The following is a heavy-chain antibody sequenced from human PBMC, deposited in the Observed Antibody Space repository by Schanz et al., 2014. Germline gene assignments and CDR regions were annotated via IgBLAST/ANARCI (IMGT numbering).Heavy chain of an antibody. CDR2: IWYDGSNK. Sequence: QVQLVESGGGVVQPGRSLRLSCAAYGFTLSSYGLHWVRQAPGKGLEWVAFIWYDGSNKYYADSVKGRFTISRDNSKNTLYLQMNTLRAEDTAVYYCARDRGYCSGGSCLTFDYWGQGTLVTVAS. J-gene: IGHJ4*02. D-gene: IGHD2-15*01. V-gene: IGHV3-33*08. CDR1: GFTLSSYG. CDR3: ARDRGYCSGGSCLTFDY.